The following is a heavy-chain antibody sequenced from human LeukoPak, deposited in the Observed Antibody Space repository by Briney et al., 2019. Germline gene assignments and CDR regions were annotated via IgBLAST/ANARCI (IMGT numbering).Heavy chain of an antibody. CDR1: GFTFSSYA. CDR2: ISGSGGST. CDR3: ARGKNHYYDSSGYYFYDY. Sequence: GGSLRLSCAASGFTFSSYAMSWVRQAPGKGLKWVSAISGSGGSTYYADSVKGRFTISRDNSKNTLYLQMNSLRAEDTAVYYCARGKNHYYDSSGYYFYDYWGQGTLVTVSS. D-gene: IGHD3-22*01. J-gene: IGHJ4*02. V-gene: IGHV3-23*01.